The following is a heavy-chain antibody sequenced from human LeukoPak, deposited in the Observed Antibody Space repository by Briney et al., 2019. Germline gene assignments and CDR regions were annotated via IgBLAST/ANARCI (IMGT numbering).Heavy chain of an antibody. CDR2: IIPVSETS. D-gene: IGHD4-17*01. Sequence: ASVKVSCKIFGGIFSEYTINWVRQAPGQGFEWMGGIIPVSETSSHAQKFQGRLTIIADESTSTAYMELSSLRSEDTAVYYCARVGGRTVTTFWLGMDVWGQGTTVTVSS. V-gene: IGHV1-69*13. CDR3: ARVGGRTVTTFWLGMDV. J-gene: IGHJ6*02. CDR1: GGIFSEYT.